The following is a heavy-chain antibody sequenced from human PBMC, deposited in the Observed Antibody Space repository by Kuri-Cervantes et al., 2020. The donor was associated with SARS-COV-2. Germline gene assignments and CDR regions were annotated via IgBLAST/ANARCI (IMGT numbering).Heavy chain of an antibody. Sequence: GESLKISCAASGFTFRSYDMHWVRQATGKGLEWVSAIGTAGETSFPGSVKGRFTISRDNANNSLSLQLNSLRVDDTAVYYCARDYLSRGVPGTGLNYWGQGILVTVSS. J-gene: IGHJ4*02. V-gene: IGHV3-13*01. CDR3: ARDYLSRGVPGTGLNY. D-gene: IGHD6-19*01. CDR2: IGTAGET. CDR1: GFTFRSYD.